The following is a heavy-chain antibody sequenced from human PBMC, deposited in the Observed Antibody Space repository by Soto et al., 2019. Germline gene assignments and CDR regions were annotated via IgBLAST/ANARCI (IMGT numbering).Heavy chain of an antibody. V-gene: IGHV3-23*01. CDR2: ITGRGGTT. CDR1: GINFVNYA. CDR3: AKGGSGPEFGY. Sequence: GGSLRLSCAASGINFVNYAMTWVRRAPGKGLEWVSTITGRGGTTYYADSVKGRFTISSDNSKNTLFLHMNSLRVEDTALYYCAKGGSGPEFGYWGQGTLVTVSS. D-gene: IGHD3-10*01. J-gene: IGHJ4*02.